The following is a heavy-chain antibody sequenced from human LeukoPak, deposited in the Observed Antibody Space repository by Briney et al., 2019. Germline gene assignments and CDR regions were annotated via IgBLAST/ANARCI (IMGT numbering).Heavy chain of an antibody. J-gene: IGHJ5*02. CDR3: ARGERYYNSERFYNWFDP. D-gene: IGHD3-10*01. V-gene: IGHV4-30-4*01. CDR2: ISYSGST. Sequence: PSETLSLTCTVSGGSISSGDYYWSWIRQPPGKGLEWIGYISYSGSTYYNPSLKSRVTISLDTSKNHFSLKLSSVTAADTAVYYCARGERYYNSERFYNWFDPWGQGTLVTVSS. CDR1: GGSISSGDYY.